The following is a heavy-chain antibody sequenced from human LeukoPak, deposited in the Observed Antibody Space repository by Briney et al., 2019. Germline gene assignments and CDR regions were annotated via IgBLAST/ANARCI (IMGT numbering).Heavy chain of an antibody. Sequence: SETLSLTCTVSGGSISSYYWSWIRQPPGKGLEWIGYIYYSGSTNYNPSLKSRVTISVDTSKNQFSLKLNSVTAADTAVYYCAREARCYGSGRLHFDYWGQGTLVTVSS. CDR1: GGSISSYY. J-gene: IGHJ4*02. D-gene: IGHD3-10*01. CDR2: IYYSGST. V-gene: IGHV4-59*01. CDR3: AREARCYGSGRLHFDY.